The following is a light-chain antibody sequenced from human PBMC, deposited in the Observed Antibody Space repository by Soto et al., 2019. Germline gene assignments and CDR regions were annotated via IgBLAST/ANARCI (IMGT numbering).Light chain of an antibody. J-gene: IGLJ1*01. CDR3: CSYASSSTYV. V-gene: IGLV2-23*02. CDR1: SSDVGSYNL. CDR2: EVT. Sequence: QSALTQPASVSGSPGQSITISCTGTSSDVGSYNLVSWYQQHPGKAPKLMIYEVTKRPSGVSDRFSGSKSGNTASLTISGLQADDEADYYCCSYASSSTYVFGTGTKVTVL.